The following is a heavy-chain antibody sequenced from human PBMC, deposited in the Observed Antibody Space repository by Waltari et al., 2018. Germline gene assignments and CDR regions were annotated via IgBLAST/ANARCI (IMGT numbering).Heavy chain of an antibody. V-gene: IGHV4-34*01. CDR1: DGSLRGYF. CDR3: ARWAPSHCSSGTCSEYYFDS. D-gene: IGHD6-19*01. J-gene: IGHJ4*02. CDR2: ISHGGST. Sequence: QVQLQQGGAGLRKPSETLSLTCTVYDGSLRGYFRRWFCQPPGKGLEWIGEISHGGSTNYNPSLKSRVTISVDTSKDQFSLKVNSMTAADTAVYYCARWAPSHCSSGTCSEYYFDSWGQGTLVTVSS.